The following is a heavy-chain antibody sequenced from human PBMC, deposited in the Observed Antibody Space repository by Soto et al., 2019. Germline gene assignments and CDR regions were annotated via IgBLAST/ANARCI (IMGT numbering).Heavy chain of an antibody. J-gene: IGHJ4*02. CDR1: GGSISSYY. CDR2: IYYSGST. CDR3: AGLTPGYSSGWFIDY. V-gene: IGHV4-30-4*01. D-gene: IGHD6-19*01. Sequence: SETLSLTCTVSGGSISSYYWSWIRQPPEKGLEWIGYIYYSGSTYYNPSLKSRVTISVDTSKNQFSLKLSSVTAADTAVYYCAGLTPGYSSGWFIDYWGQGTLVTVSS.